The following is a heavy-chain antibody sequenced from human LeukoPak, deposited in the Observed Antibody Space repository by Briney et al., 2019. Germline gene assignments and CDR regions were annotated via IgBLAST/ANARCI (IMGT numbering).Heavy chain of an antibody. CDR1: GGSISSSSYY. CDR2: IYYSGST. V-gene: IGHV4-39*07. CDR3: ARGAGYGGNPYFDY. Sequence: SETLSLTCTVSGGSISSSSYYWGWIRQPPGKELEWIGSIYYSGSTYYNPSLKSRVTISVATSKNQFSLKLSSVTAADTAVYYCARGAGYGGNPYFDYWGQGTLVTVSS. J-gene: IGHJ4*02. D-gene: IGHD4-23*01.